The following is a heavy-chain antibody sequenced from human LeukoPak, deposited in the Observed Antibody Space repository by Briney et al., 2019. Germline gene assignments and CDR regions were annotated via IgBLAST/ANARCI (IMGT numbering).Heavy chain of an antibody. D-gene: IGHD5-12*01. CDR1: GFTFSPYS. Sequence: PGGSLRLSCAASGFTFSPYSMNWVRQAPGKGLEWVSHISSSSSTIYYADSVKGRFTISRDNAKHSLYLQMNSLRAEDTAVYYCARDLSGFDYAFDIRGQGTMVTVSS. CDR3: ARDLSGFDYAFDI. V-gene: IGHV3-48*01. CDR2: ISSSSSTI. J-gene: IGHJ3*02.